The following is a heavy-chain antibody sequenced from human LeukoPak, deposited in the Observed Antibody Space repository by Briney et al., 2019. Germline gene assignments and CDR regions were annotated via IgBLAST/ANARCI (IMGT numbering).Heavy chain of an antibody. J-gene: IGHJ4*02. V-gene: IGHV4-59*08. Sequence: PSETLSLTCTVSGGSINNYYWSLVRLPPGAGLEWLAYIYYTGSTNYNPSLKTRLTISVDTSKNQFSLRLNSVTAADTAVYYCARFSQYYDSPTHYLDYWGQGILVTVSS. D-gene: IGHD2/OR15-2a*01. CDR1: GGSINNYY. CDR2: IYYTGST. CDR3: ARFSQYYDSPTHYLDY.